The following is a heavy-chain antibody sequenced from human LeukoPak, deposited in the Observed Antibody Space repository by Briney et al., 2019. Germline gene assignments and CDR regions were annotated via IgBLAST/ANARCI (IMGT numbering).Heavy chain of an antibody. CDR2: LGHDGNYK. Sequence: GGSLTLSCVASGLTFSNYNMHWFRQAQGKGLGWVAVLGHDGNYKYYVDSVKGRFTISRDNSKNTVYLQMNSLGAEDTAVYLCARDSDYYDSSAYSFRGGLHYDFWGRGTLVTVSS. V-gene: IGHV3-33*01. J-gene: IGHJ4*02. D-gene: IGHD3-22*01. CDR3: ARDSDYYDSSAYSFRGGLHYDF. CDR1: GLTFSNYN.